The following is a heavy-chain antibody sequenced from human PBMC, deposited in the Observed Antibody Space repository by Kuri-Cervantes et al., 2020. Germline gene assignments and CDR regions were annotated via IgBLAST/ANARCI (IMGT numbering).Heavy chain of an antibody. D-gene: IGHD2-8*01. Sequence: ASVKVSCKASGYTFTSYAMHWVRQAPGQRLEWMGWINAGNGNTKYSQKFQGRVTITRDTSASTAYMELSSLRSEDTAVYYCARPGVDDGAVDYWGQGTLVTVSS. V-gene: IGHV1-3*01. J-gene: IGHJ4*02. CDR3: ARPGVDDGAVDY. CDR1: GYTFTSYA. CDR2: INAGNGNT.